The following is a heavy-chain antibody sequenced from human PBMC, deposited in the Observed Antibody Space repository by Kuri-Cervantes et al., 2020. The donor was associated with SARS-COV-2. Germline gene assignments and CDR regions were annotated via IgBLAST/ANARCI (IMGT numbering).Heavy chain of an antibody. D-gene: IGHD3-9*01. CDR1: GGSLSNYY. CDR3: ARAVERVTGLLDHFDS. CDR2: IYYSGSA. J-gene: IGHJ4*02. V-gene: IGHV4-59*01. Sequence: SETLSLTCTVSGGSLSNYYWSWIRQPPGKGLEWIGYIYYSGSANYNPSLKSRVTISIDTSKNQFSLNLRSVTPADTAVYYCARAVERVTGLLDHFDSWGQGTLVTVSS.